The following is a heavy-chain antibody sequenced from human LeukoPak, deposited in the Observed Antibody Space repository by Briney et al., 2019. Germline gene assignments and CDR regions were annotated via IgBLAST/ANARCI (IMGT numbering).Heavy chain of an antibody. V-gene: IGHV3-23*01. D-gene: IGHD1-26*01. CDR2: IGSGGST. Sequence: GGSLRLSCAASGFTFSNYAVSWVRQAPEKGLEWVSAIGSGGSTYYADTVKGRFTISRDNSKNTLYLQMNSLRAEDTAIYYCASEFIVGTTAYWGQGTLVTVSS. CDR1: GFTFSNYA. J-gene: IGHJ4*02. CDR3: ASEFIVGTTAY.